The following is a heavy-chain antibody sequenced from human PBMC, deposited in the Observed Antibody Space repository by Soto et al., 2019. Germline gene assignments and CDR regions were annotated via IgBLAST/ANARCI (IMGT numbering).Heavy chain of an antibody. Sequence: AASVKVSCKASGYTFTSYGISWVRQAPGQGLEWMGWISAYNGNTNYAQKLQGRVTMTTDTSTSTAYMELRSLRSDDTAVYYCARDPTPGPELLGAYGMDVWGQGTTVTVSS. V-gene: IGHV1-18*01. D-gene: IGHD1-26*01. J-gene: IGHJ6*02. CDR2: ISAYNGNT. CDR3: ARDPTPGPELLGAYGMDV. CDR1: GYTFTSYG.